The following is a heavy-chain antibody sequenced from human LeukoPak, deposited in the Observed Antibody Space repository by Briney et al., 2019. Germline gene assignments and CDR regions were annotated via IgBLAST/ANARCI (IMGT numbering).Heavy chain of an antibody. CDR2: INWSGGST. D-gene: IGHD6-13*01. CDR3: AGMQKSSSWAAFDY. J-gene: IGHJ4*02. V-gene: IGHV3-20*04. CDR1: GFTFDDYG. Sequence: GGSLRLSCAASGFTFDDYGMSWVRQAPGKGLEWVSSINWSGGSTYYADSVKGRFTISRDNAKNSLYLQMNSLRVEDTAVYYCAGMQKSSSWAAFDYWGQGTLVTVSS.